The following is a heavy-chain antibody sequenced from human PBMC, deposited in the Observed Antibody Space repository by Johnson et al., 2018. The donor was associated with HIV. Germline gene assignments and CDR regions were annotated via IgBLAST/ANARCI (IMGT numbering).Heavy chain of an antibody. CDR1: GFTFSSYA. CDR3: ARVRGLIAFDI. J-gene: IGHJ3*02. Sequence: QVQLVESGGGVVQPGGSLRLSCAASGFTFSSYAMHWVRQAPGKGLEWVAVISYDGSNKYYADSVKGRFTISRDNSKNTLYLQMNSLRAEDTAVYYCARVRGLIAFDIWGQGTMVTVSS. V-gene: IGHV3-30*04. D-gene: IGHD3-22*01. CDR2: ISYDGSNK.